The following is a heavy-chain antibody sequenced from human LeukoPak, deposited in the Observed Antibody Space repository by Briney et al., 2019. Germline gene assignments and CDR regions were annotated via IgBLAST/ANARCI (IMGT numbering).Heavy chain of an antibody. CDR1: GGSISSYY. CDR2: IYTSGST. J-gene: IGHJ2*01. Sequence: SETLSLTCTVSGGSISSYYWSWIRQPPGKGLEWLGYIYTSGSTNYNPSLKSRVTISVDTSKNQFSLKLSSVTAADTAVYYCARQIDRDGYNYGWYFDLWGRGTLVTVS. D-gene: IGHD5-24*01. V-gene: IGHV4-4*09. CDR3: ARQIDRDGYNYGWYFDL.